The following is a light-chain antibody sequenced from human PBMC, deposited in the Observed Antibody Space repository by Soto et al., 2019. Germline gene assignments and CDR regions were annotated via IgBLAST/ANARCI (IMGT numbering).Light chain of an antibody. CDR3: QQHNNWLWT. CDR2: GAS. V-gene: IGKV3-15*01. Sequence: DIALAESQATLTVSPGEGATLSGGASRSVSSKLAWYQQKPAQAPRLLIYGASTRATGIPARFSGSGAGTEFTLIITSLQSEYSAVYYCQQHNNWLWTFGQGTKVDIK. CDR1: RSVSSK. J-gene: IGKJ1*01.